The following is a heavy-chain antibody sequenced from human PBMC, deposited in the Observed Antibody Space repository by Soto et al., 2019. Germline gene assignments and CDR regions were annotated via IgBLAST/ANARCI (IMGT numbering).Heavy chain of an antibody. J-gene: IGHJ6*02. V-gene: IGHV1-69*13. CDR3: ARGISGGSAYYYYGMDV. CDR1: GGTFSSYA. D-gene: IGHD2-15*01. CDR2: IIPIFGTA. Sequence: SVKVSCKASGGTFSSYAISWVRQAPGQGLEWMGGIIPIFGTANYAQKFQGRVTITADESTSTAYMELSSLRSEDTAVYYCARGISGGSAYYYYGMDVWGQGTTVTVSS.